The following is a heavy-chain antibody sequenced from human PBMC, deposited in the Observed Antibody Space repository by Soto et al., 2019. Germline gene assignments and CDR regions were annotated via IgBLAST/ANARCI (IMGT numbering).Heavy chain of an antibody. CDR2: IYHSGST. D-gene: IGHD3-16*01. CDR1: GGSISSSNW. J-gene: IGHJ6*02. CDR3: VWSPYYYYYGMDV. Sequence: QVQLQESGPGLVKPSGTLSLTCAVSGGSISSSNWWSWVRQPPGKGLEWIGEIYHSGSTNYNPSLKSRVTISVDKAKNQFSLKLSSVTAADTAVYYCVWSPYYYYYGMDVWGQGTTVTVSS. V-gene: IGHV4-4*02.